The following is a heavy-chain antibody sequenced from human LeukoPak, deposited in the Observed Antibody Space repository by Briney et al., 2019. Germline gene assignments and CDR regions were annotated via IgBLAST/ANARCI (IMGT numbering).Heavy chain of an antibody. CDR2: ISGSGGST. J-gene: IGHJ4*02. CDR1: GFTSSSYA. V-gene: IGHV3-23*01. Sequence: GGSLRLSCAASGFTSSSYAMSWVRQAPGKGLEWVSAISGSGGSTYYADSVKGRFTISRDNSKNTLYLQMNSLRAEDTAVYYCAKDRANRIQRAFGYWGQGTLVTVSS. CDR3: AKDRANRIQRAFGY. D-gene: IGHD5-18*01.